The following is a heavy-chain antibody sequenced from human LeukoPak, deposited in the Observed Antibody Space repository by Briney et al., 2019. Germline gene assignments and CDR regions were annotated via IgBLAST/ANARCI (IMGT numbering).Heavy chain of an antibody. CDR1: GFTFIAYG. V-gene: IGHV3-48*04. CDR3: ARGGWYYYDSSGSPLDY. CDR2: ISSSGSTI. D-gene: IGHD3-22*01. Sequence: GGSLRLSCAPPGFTFIAYGTHWVPPAPGKGVERVSYISSSGSTIYYADSVQGRFTISRDNAKNSLYLQMNSLRAEDTAVYYGARGGWYYYDSSGSPLDYWGQGTLGTVSS. J-gene: IGHJ4*02.